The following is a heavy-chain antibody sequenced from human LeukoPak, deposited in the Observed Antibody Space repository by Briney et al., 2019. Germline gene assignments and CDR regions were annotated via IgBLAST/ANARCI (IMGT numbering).Heavy chain of an antibody. CDR3: ARDGGYGSYSDY. CDR2: IYTSGST. V-gene: IGHV4-61*02. J-gene: IGHJ4*02. Sequence: SETLSLTCTVSGGSISSGSYYWSWIRQPAGKGLEWIGRIYTSGSTNYNPSLKSRVTISVGTSKNQFSLKLSSVTAADTAVYYCARDGGYGSYSDYWGQGTLVTVSS. CDR1: GGSISSGSYY. D-gene: IGHD5-18*01.